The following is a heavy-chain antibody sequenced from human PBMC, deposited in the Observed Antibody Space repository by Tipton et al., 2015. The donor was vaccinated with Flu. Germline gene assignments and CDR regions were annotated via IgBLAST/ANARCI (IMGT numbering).Heavy chain of an antibody. CDR3: TKDGGATVSYNGFDS. J-gene: IGHJ5*01. CDR2: ISCSSSNI. CDR1: GFIFNNHR. V-gene: IGHV3-21*01. Sequence: SLRLSCAASGFIFNNHRMHWVRQAPGKGLEWVSSISCSSSNIYYADSVKGRFTISRDNAKNSLYLQMNSLRAEDTAVYYCTKDGGATVSYNGFDSWGQGRLVTASS. D-gene: IGHD3-16*01.